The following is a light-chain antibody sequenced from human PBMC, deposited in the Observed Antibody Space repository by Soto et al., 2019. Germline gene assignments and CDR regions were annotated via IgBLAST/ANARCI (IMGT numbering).Light chain of an antibody. CDR2: DNN. V-gene: IGLV1-51*01. Sequence: QSVLTQPPSVSAAPGQKVTISCSGSGSNIGNNYVSWYQQLPGAAPKLLISDNNKRPSGIPDRFSGSKSGSSATLDITGLQPGDEADYYCGTWDSSLRAVVFGGGTKVTVL. J-gene: IGLJ2*01. CDR1: GSNIGNNY. CDR3: GTWDSSLRAVV.